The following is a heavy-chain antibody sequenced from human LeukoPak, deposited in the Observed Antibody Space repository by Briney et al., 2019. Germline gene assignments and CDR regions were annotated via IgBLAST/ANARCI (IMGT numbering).Heavy chain of an antibody. J-gene: IGHJ6*02. V-gene: IGHV3-30*19. CDR1: GFTFSSYG. Sequence: GGSLRLSCAASGFTFSSYGMHWVRRAPGKGLEWVAVKSYDGSNKYYADSVKGRFTISRDNSKNPLYLQMNSLRAEDTAVYYCARDRYYSNPSPSRPDDYYYYYGMDVWGQGTTVTVSS. CDR3: ARDRYYSNPSPSRPDDYYYYYGMDV. CDR2: KSYDGSNK. D-gene: IGHD4-11*01.